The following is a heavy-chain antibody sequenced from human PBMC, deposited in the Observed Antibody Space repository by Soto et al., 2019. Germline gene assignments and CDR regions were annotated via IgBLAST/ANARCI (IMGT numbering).Heavy chain of an antibody. D-gene: IGHD2-8*02. V-gene: IGHV4-34*01. CDR1: GGSFSGYY. Sequence: QVQLQQWGAGLLKPSETLSLTCAVYGGSFSGYYWTWIRQPPGKGLEWIGEINHSGSTNYNPSLKSRVTLSVDTYTNQFSLKLSSVTAADTDVHYCARGGEIVLVVYTTCRYFDYWGQGTLDTVSS. CDR3: ARGGEIVLVVYTTCRYFDY. CDR2: INHSGST. J-gene: IGHJ4*02.